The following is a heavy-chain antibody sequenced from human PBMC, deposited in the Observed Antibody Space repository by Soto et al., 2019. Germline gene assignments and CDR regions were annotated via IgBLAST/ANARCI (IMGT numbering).Heavy chain of an antibody. CDR3: FKGYLGGATDFDY. CDR1: GFTFSSYS. Sequence: EVQLVESGGGLVKPGGSLRLSCAASGFTFSSYSMNWVRQAPGKGLEWVSSISSSSSYIYYADSVKGRFTISRDNAKNSLYLQMNSLRAEDTAVYYCFKGYLGGATDFDYWGQGTLVTVSS. CDR2: ISSSSSYI. D-gene: IGHD1-26*01. J-gene: IGHJ4*02. V-gene: IGHV3-21*01.